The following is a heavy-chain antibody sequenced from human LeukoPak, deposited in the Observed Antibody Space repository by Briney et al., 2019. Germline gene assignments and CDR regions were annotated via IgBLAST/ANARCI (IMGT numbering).Heavy chain of an antibody. CDR2: IYYSGST. D-gene: IGHD3-22*01. J-gene: IGHJ5*01. CDR3: ARDAPYYYDSSGSNNWFDP. CDR1: GGSISSYY. Sequence: PSETLCLTCTVSGGSISSYYWSWIRQPPGKGLEWIGYIYYSGSTNYNPSLKSRVTISVETSKNQFSLKLSSVTAADTAVYYCARDAPYYYDSSGSNNWFDPWGQGTMVTVSS. V-gene: IGHV4-59*01.